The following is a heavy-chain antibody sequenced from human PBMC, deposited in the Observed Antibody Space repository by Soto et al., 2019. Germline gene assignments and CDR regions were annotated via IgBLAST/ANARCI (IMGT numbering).Heavy chain of an antibody. D-gene: IGHD5-18*01. Sequence: QVQLVQSGAEVKKPGASVKVSCKASGYTFTGYYMHWVRQAPGQGLEWMGWINPNSGGTNYAQKFQGRVTMTRDTSISTAYMELSRLRSDDTAVYYCARDETWIQLWSRKASYWYFDLWGRGTLVTVSS. V-gene: IGHV1-2*02. J-gene: IGHJ2*01. CDR1: GYTFTGYY. CDR2: INPNSGGT. CDR3: ARDETWIQLWSRKASYWYFDL.